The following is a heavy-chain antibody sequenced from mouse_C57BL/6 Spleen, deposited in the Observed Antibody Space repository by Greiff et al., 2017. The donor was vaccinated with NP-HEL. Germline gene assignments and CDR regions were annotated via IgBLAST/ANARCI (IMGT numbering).Heavy chain of an antibody. CDR2: IYPGSGST. V-gene: IGHV1-55*01. Sequence: QVQLQQPGAELVKPGASVKMSCKASGYTFTSYWITWVKQRPGQGLEWIGDIYPGSGSTNYNEKFKSKATLTVDTSSSTAYMQLSSLTSEDSAVYYCARGDGSSVLYAMDYWGQGTSVTVSS. CDR1: GYTFTSYW. J-gene: IGHJ4*01. D-gene: IGHD1-1*01. CDR3: ARGDGSSVLYAMDY.